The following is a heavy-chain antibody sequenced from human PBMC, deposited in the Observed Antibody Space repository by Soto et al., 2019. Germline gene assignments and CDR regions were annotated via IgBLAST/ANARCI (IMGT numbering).Heavy chain of an antibody. CDR1: GGSFSDYSWN. CDR2: INHSGST. J-gene: IGHJ4*02. CDR3: ARVGPPDSYGFYYFDY. Sequence: SETLSLTCAVYGGSFSDYSWNWNWIRQPPGKGLEWIGEINHSGSTNYNPSLKSRVTISVDTSKNQFSLKLSSVTAADTAVYYCARVGPPDSYGFYYFDYWGQGTLVTVSS. D-gene: IGHD5-18*01. V-gene: IGHV4-34*01.